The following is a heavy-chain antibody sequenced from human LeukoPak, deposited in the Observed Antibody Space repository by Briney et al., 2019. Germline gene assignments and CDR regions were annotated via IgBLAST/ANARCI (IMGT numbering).Heavy chain of an antibody. D-gene: IGHD3-16*01. J-gene: IGHJ4*02. CDR3: ARSGARLRLGELPFDY. V-gene: IGHV4-34*01. CDR2: INHSGST. Sequence: SEALSLTCAVYGGSFSGYYWSWIRQPPGKGLEWIGEINHSGSTNYNPSLKSRVTISVDTSKNQFSLKLSSVTAADTAVYYCARSGARLRLGELPFDYWGQGTLVTVSS. CDR1: GGSFSGYY.